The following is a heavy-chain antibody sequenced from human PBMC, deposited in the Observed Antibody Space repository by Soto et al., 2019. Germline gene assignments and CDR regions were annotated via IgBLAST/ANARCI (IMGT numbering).Heavy chain of an antibody. V-gene: IGHV3-30*04. CDR3: ARGDPYYGMEV. CDR2: ISYDGSNK. J-gene: IGHJ6*02. Sequence: PGGSLILSCIASGFTSGSYFMHWVRQAPGKGQEWVALISYDGSNKHYADSVKGRFTISRDNSKNTLYLQMNSLRGDDTAVYSCARGDPYYGMEVWGQGTTVTVSS. CDR1: GFTSGSYF.